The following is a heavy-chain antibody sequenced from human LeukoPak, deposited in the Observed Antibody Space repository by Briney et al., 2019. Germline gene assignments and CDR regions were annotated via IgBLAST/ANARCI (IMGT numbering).Heavy chain of an antibody. Sequence: SETLSLTCTVSGGSISSSSYYWGWIRQPPGKGLEWIGSIYYSGSTYYNPSLKSRVTISVDTSKNQFSLKLSSVTAADTAVYYCARGGPRGGEDLLFDPWGQGTLVTVSS. CDR2: IYYSGST. CDR3: ARGGPRGGEDLLFDP. D-gene: IGHD2-21*01. V-gene: IGHV4-39*07. J-gene: IGHJ5*02. CDR1: GGSISSSSYY.